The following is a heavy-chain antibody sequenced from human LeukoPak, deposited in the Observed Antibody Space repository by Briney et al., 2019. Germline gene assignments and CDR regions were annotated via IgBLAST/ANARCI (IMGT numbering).Heavy chain of an antibody. D-gene: IGHD1-26*01. Sequence: ASVKVSCKASGCTFTGYYMHRVRQAPGQGLEWMGWINPNSGGTNYAQKFQGRVTMTRDTSISTAYMELSRLRSDDTAVYYCARGVGATGDWFDPWGQGTLVTVSS. V-gene: IGHV1-2*02. J-gene: IGHJ5*02. CDR1: GCTFTGYY. CDR3: ARGVGATGDWFDP. CDR2: INPNSGGT.